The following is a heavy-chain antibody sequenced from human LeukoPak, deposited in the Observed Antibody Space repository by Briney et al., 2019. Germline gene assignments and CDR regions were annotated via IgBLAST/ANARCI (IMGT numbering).Heavy chain of an antibody. CDR3: AKEMDCSGGSCFGFDY. J-gene: IGHJ4*02. CDR2: ISGSGGST. D-gene: IGHD2-15*01. V-gene: IGHV3-23*01. CDR1: GFTFSSYA. Sequence: GGSLRLSCAASGFTFSSYAMSWVRQAPGKGLEWVSAISGSGGSTYYADSVKGRFTISRDNSKNTLYLQVNSLRAEDTAVYYCAKEMDCSGGSCFGFDYWGQGTLVTVSS.